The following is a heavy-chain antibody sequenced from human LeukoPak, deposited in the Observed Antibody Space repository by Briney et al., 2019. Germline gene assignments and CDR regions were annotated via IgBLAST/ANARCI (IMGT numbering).Heavy chain of an antibody. J-gene: IGHJ6*03. D-gene: IGHD6-19*01. Sequence: ASVKVSCKASGYTFSAYSIHWVRQAPGQGLEWMGWISAYNGNTNYAQKLQGRVTMTTDTSTSTAYMELRSLRSDDTAVYYCARDLSVATNYYYYYMDVWGKGTTVTVSS. CDR1: GYTFSAYS. V-gene: IGHV1-18*04. CDR3: ARDLSVATNYYYYYMDV. CDR2: ISAYNGNT.